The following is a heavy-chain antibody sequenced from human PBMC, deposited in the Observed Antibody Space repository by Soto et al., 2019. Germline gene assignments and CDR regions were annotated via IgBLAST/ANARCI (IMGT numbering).Heavy chain of an antibody. CDR3: ARLVSLLQPIDS. Sequence: ADSLNISCQTSGYTFTNDLIGLVRQMPGGRLEWLCLIFPRDFDVRYSPSFEGQVTISAARSTATAFLQWRYLEASDSALYFCARLVSLLQPIDSWGQGTPVTVS. D-gene: IGHD4-4*01. J-gene: IGHJ5*01. CDR2: IFPRDFDV. V-gene: IGHV5-51*01. CDR1: GYTFTNDL.